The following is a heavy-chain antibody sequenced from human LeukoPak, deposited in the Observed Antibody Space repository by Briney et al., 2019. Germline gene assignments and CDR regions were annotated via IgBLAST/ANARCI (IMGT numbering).Heavy chain of an antibody. CDR1: GGSISSYY. J-gene: IGHJ3*02. D-gene: IGHD2-2*01. V-gene: IGHV4-4*07. Sequence: SETLSLTCTVSGGSISSYYWSWIRQPAGKGLEWIGRIYTSGSTNYNPSLKSRVTMSVDTSKNQFSLKLSSVTAADTAVYYCARDSGSTSPLSPFDIWGQGTMVTVSS. CDR2: IYTSGST. CDR3: ARDSGSTSPLSPFDI.